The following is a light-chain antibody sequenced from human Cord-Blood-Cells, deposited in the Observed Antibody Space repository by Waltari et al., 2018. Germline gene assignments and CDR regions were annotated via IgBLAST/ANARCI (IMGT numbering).Light chain of an antibody. V-gene: IGLV2-11*01. CDR1: RSDVGGYTY. CDR3: CSYAGSYTGV. Sequence: SALTQPRSASGTPGPSVTLPCTGPRSDVGGYTYVPWYQQHPGKAPKLMIYDVSKRPSGVPDRFSGSKSGNTASLTISGLQAEDEADYYCCSYAGSYTGVFGTGTKVTVL. J-gene: IGLJ1*01. CDR2: DVS.